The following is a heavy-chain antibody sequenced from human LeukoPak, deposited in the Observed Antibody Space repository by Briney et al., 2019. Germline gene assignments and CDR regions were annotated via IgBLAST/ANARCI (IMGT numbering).Heavy chain of an antibody. CDR2: IKQDGSEK. Sequence: GGSLRLSCAASGFTFSTYSMSWVRQAPGKGLEWVANIKQDGSEKYYVDSVKDRFTISRDNAKNSLYLQMNSLRAEDTAVYYCARGSNSAFDYWGKGTLVTVSS. CDR3: ARGSNSAFDY. V-gene: IGHV3-7*01. D-gene: IGHD4-23*01. J-gene: IGHJ4*02. CDR1: GFTFSTYS.